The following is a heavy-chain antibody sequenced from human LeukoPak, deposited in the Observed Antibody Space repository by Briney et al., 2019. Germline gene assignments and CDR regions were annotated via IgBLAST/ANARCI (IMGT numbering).Heavy chain of an antibody. V-gene: IGHV3-7*01. Sequence: GGSLRLSCAASGFTFSSYWMSWVRQAPGKGLEWVATIKKDGSEKYYVDSVKGRFTISRDNAKNSLYLQMNSLRAEDTAVYYCARDLYRIVVVPHYFDYWGQGTLVTVSS. CDR3: ARDLYRIVVVPHYFDY. J-gene: IGHJ4*02. CDR2: IKKDGSEK. CDR1: GFTFSSYW. D-gene: IGHD3-22*01.